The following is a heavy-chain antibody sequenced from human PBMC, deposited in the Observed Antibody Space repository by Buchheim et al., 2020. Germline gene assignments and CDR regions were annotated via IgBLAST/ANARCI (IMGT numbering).Heavy chain of an antibody. Sequence: EVHLLESGGGLGHPGGSLKLSCVASGFNFRKYGMTWVRQSAGKGLEWVATISGTGGNIYYADSVNGRFHLSRDNFKNTLYLHMTRLRADDSALYYCAKVTTFTNYYYGLDVWGRGTT. CDR3: AKVTTFTNYYYGLDV. J-gene: IGHJ6*02. CDR1: GFNFRKYG. V-gene: IGHV3-23*01. D-gene: IGHD2/OR15-2a*01. CDR2: ISGTGGNI.